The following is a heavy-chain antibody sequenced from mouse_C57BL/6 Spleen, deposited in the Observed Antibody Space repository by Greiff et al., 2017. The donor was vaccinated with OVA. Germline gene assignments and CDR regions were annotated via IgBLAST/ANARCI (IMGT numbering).Heavy chain of an antibody. CDR1: GYTFTDYE. CDR3: TRGGWLPLDV. Sequence: VKLQESGAELVRPGASVTLSCKASGYTFTDYEMHWVKQTPVHGLEWIGAIDPETGGTAYNQKFKGKAILTADKSSSTAYMELRRLTSEDSAVYYCTRGGWLPLDVWGTGTTVTVSS. J-gene: IGHJ1*03. D-gene: IGHD2-2*01. CDR2: IDPETGGT. V-gene: IGHV1-15*01.